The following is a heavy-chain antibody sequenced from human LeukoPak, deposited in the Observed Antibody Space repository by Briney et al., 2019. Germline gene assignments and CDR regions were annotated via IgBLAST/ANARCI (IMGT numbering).Heavy chain of an antibody. V-gene: IGHV6-1*01. Sequence: SQTLSLTCAISGDSVSSNSAAWNWIRQSLSRGLEWLGRTYYRSKWYNDYAVSVKSRITINPDTSKNQFSLQLNSVTPEDTAVYYCARALRRGSAPFGVEAFDIWGQGTMVTVSS. D-gene: IGHD3-16*01. J-gene: IGHJ3*02. CDR3: ARALRRGSAPFGVEAFDI. CDR1: GDSVSSNSAA. CDR2: TYYRSKWYN.